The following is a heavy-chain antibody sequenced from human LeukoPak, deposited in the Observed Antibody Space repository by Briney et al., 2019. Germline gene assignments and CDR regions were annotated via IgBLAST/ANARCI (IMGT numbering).Heavy chain of an antibody. CDR1: GFTFSSYW. Sequence: RGSLRLSCAASGFTFSSYWMSWVRQAPGKGLEWVANIKQDGSEKYYVDSVKGRFTISRDNAKNSLYLQMNSLRAEDTAVYYCARDVIYYDSSGYYWWDAFDIWGQGTMVTVSS. J-gene: IGHJ3*02. CDR3: ARDVIYYDSSGYYWWDAFDI. D-gene: IGHD3-22*01. CDR2: IKQDGSEK. V-gene: IGHV3-7*01.